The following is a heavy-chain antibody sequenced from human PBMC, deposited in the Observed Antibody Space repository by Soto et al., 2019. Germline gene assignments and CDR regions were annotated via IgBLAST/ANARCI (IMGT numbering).Heavy chain of an antibody. V-gene: IGHV3-7*03. CDR3: ARGLITMIVRTVAFDI. J-gene: IGHJ3*02. CDR1: GFTFSSYW. D-gene: IGHD3-22*01. Sequence: GGSLRLSCAASGFTFSSYWMSWVRQAPGKGLEWVANIKQDGSEKYYVDSVKGRFTISRDNAKNSLYLQMNSLRAEDTAVYYCARGLITMIVRTVAFDIWGQGTMVTVSS. CDR2: IKQDGSEK.